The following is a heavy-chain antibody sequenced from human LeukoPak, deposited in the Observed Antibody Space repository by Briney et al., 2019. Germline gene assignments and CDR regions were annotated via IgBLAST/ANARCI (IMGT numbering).Heavy chain of an antibody. CDR1: GFTFSSYS. Sequence: GGSLRLSCAASGFTFSSYSMNWVRQAPGKGLEWVSSISSSSSYIYYADSVKGRFTISRDNAKNSLYLQMNSLRAEDTAVYYCARVRRGFGDPKDHWGQGTLVTVSS. V-gene: IGHV3-21*01. J-gene: IGHJ4*02. CDR2: ISSSSSYI. CDR3: ARVRRGFGDPKDH. D-gene: IGHD3-10*01.